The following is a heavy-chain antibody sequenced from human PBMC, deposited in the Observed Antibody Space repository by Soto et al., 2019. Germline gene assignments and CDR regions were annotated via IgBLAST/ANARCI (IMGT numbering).Heavy chain of an antibody. J-gene: IGHJ6*02. V-gene: IGHV4-59*12. CDR3: ARGGSEGYSYGPLYGMDV. Sequence: CDPLSLRCTFAEGSSSGYDWSWIRQPPGKGLEWMGYIYYSGSTNSNPSIRSRVTMSVDTSKNQFSLKLSSVTAADTAVYYCARGGSEGYSYGPLYGMDVWGQGPTVTGSS. CDR2: IYYSGST. CDR1: EGSSSGYD. D-gene: IGHD5-18*01.